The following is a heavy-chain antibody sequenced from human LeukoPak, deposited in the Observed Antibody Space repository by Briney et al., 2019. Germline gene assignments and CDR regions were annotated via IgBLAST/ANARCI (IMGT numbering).Heavy chain of an antibody. Sequence: SETLSLTCTVSGGSVSSYYWSWIRQPPGKGLEWIAYIYYSGSSNYNPSLKSRVTISVDTSKNQFSLKLSSVTAADTAVYYCAREGWPTVIYGDYGYDYWGQGTLVTVSS. V-gene: IGHV4-59*02. CDR1: GGSVSSYY. CDR2: IYYSGSS. CDR3: AREGWPTVIYGDYGYDY. J-gene: IGHJ4*02. D-gene: IGHD4-17*01.